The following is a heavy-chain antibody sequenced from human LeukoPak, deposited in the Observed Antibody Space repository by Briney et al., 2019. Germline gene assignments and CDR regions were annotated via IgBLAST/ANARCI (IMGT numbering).Heavy chain of an antibody. D-gene: IGHD3-22*01. CDR2: IWYDGSNK. CDR3: AREAYYYDSSGLVDY. CDR1: GFTFSNYW. Sequence: GGSLRLSCAASGFTFSNYWMTWVRQAPGKGLEWVAVIWYDGSNKYYADSVKGRFTISRDNSKNTLYLQMNSLRAEDTAVYYCAREAYYYDSSGLVDYWGQGTLVTVSS. V-gene: IGHV3-33*08. J-gene: IGHJ4*02.